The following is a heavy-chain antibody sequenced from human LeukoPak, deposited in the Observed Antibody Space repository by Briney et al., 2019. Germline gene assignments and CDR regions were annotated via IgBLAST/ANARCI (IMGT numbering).Heavy chain of an antibody. CDR1: GFTFSSYW. CDR2: IKQDGSEK. D-gene: IGHD3-3*01. CDR3: ARDRVGTYDFWSGYLDY. J-gene: IGHJ4*02. Sequence: PGGSLRLSCAASGFTFSSYWMSWVRQAPGKGLEWVANIKQDGSEKYYVDSVKGRFTISRDNAKNSLYLQMNSLRAEDTAVYYCARDRVGTYDFWSGYLDYWGQGTLVTVSS. V-gene: IGHV3-7*01.